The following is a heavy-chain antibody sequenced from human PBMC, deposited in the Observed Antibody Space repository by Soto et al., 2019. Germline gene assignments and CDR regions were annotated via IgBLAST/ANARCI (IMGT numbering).Heavy chain of an antibody. J-gene: IGHJ4*02. D-gene: IGHD1-7*01. CDR2: ISGSGGST. CDR1: GFTFSSYA. Sequence: EVQLLESGGGLVQPGGSLRLSCAASGFTFSSYAMSWVRQAPGKGLEWVSAISGSGGSTYYADSVKGRFTISRDNSKKTQNLQMNSLRAEDTAVYYCAKDSTGNTQSFYFDYWGQGTLVSVSS. V-gene: IGHV3-23*01. CDR3: AKDSTGNTQSFYFDY.